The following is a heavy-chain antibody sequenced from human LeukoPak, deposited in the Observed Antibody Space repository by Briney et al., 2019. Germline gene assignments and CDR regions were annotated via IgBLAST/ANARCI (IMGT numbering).Heavy chain of an antibody. V-gene: IGHV4-4*07. D-gene: IGHD1-7*01. CDR2: IYASGSA. CDR3: ARGLMGTTGEQNWFDP. J-gene: IGHJ5*02. Sequence: PSETLSLTCTVSGGSISTYYWSWIRQHAGKGLEWIGRIYASGSANYNPSLKSRVTISLDRSKNQFSLNLTSMTAADTAVYYCARGLMGTTGEQNWFDPWGQGTLVTVSS. CDR1: GGSISTYY.